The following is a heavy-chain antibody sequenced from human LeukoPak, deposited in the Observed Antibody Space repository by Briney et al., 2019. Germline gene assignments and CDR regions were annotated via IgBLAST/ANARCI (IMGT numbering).Heavy chain of an antibody. CDR2: IYHSGST. Sequence: SETLSLTCTVSGYSISSGYYWGWLRQPPGKGLEWIGSIYHSGSTYYNPSLKSRVTISVDTSKNQFSLKLSSVTAADTAVYYCARATSSGWFEWGQGTLVTVSS. CDR3: ARATSSGWFE. V-gene: IGHV4-38-2*02. J-gene: IGHJ4*02. D-gene: IGHD6-19*01. CDR1: GYSISSGYY.